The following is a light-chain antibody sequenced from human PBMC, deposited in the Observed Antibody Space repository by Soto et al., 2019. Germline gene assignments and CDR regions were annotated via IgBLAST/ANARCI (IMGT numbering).Light chain of an antibody. CDR3: QQLNSYPLT. Sequence: DIQLTQPPSFLSASVGDRVTITCRASQGISSTYLAWYQQTPGKAPKILIYAASTLQSGVPSRFSGRGSGTDFTLTISSLQPEDFATYYCQQLNSYPLTFGGGTKVDIK. V-gene: IGKV1-9*01. CDR1: QGISSTY. CDR2: AAS. J-gene: IGKJ4*01.